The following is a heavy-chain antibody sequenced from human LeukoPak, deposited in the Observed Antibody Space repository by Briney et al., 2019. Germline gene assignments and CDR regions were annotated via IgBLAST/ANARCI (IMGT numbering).Heavy chain of an antibody. Sequence: GGSLRLSCAASGFAFSNYAMGWVRQAPGKGLEWVSAISGSGGSTFYADSVKGRFTMSRDDSKNTLYLQMNSLRAEDTAVYYCAKEASYCTNGVCYSRIFDTWGQGTLVTVSS. CDR2: ISGSGGST. D-gene: IGHD2-8*01. CDR1: GFAFSNYA. J-gene: IGHJ5*02. V-gene: IGHV3-23*01. CDR3: AKEASYCTNGVCYSRIFDT.